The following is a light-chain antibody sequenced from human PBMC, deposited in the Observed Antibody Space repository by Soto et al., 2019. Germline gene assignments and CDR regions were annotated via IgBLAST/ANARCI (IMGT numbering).Light chain of an antibody. CDR3: QQRLNWPPG. CDR2: DAS. CDR1: QSVDIN. J-gene: IGKJ1*01. Sequence: DIVLTQSPATLSLSPGERVTLSCRASQSVDINLAWYQQKPGQAPRLLIYDASNRATGVPARFSGSGSGTDFTLTISDLEPADFGLYYCQQRLNWPPGFGQGTKVDIK. V-gene: IGKV3-11*01.